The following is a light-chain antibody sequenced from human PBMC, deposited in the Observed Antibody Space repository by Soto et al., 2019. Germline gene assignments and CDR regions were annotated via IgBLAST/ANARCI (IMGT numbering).Light chain of an antibody. V-gene: IGKV3-11*01. CDR1: QSVDAY. J-gene: IGKJ1*01. CDR3: QQRSNWAPT. Sequence: EIVLTQSPVTLSLSPGERATLSCRASQSVDAYLAWYQQRPGQAPRLLIFDASNRATGIPTRFSGSWSGTDSPLTSSRLAPEDFAVYYCQQRSNWAPTFGQGTKVEIK. CDR2: DAS.